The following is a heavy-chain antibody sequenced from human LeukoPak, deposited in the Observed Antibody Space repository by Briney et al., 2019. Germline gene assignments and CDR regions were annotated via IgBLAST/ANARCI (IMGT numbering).Heavy chain of an antibody. J-gene: IGHJ4*02. Sequence: GGSLRLSCAASGFTFSKYWMLWVRQAPGQGLESVSRINTDGTVTTYADSVKGRFTVSRDNADNTMFLQMNSVRVEDTAAYYCATKQWLAPPPDSWGQGPPVTVSS. CDR1: GFTFSKYW. CDR2: INTDGTVT. D-gene: IGHD6-19*01. CDR3: ATKQWLAPPPDS. V-gene: IGHV3-74*01.